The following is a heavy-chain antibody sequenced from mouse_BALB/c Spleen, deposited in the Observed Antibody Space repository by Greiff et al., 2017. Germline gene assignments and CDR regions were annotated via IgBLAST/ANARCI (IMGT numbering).Heavy chain of an antibody. V-gene: IGHV7-3*02. Sequence: EVQRVESGGGLVQPGGSLRLSCATSGFTFTDYYMSWVRQPPGKELEWLGFIRNKANGYTTEYSAPVKGRFTISRDNSQSILYLQMNTLRAEDSATYYCARDIGVVRCFGYWGQGTTLTVSS. CDR2: IRNKANGYTT. CDR1: GFTFTDYY. J-gene: IGHJ2*01. CDR3: ARDIGVVRCFGY.